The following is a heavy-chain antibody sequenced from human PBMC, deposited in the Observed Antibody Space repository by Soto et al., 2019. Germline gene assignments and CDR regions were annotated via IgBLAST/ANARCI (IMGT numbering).Heavy chain of an antibody. V-gene: IGHV3-23*01. J-gene: IGHJ4*02. CDR1: GFTFSSYA. Sequence: GSLRVSCAASGFTFSSYAMSWVLQAAGKGLEWVSAISGSGGSTYYADSVKGRFTISRDNSKNTLYLQMNSLRAEDTAVYYCAKSGQRRGWDKGPGYWGQGTLVTVSS. CDR3: AKSGQRRGWDKGPGY. D-gene: IGHD6-19*01. CDR2: ISGSGGST.